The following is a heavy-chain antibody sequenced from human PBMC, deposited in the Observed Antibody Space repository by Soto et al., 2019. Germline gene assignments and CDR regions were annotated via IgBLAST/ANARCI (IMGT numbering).Heavy chain of an antibody. CDR3: ARERVNGYNSAFDI. Sequence: EVQLVESEGGLAQPGGSLRLSCAASGFTVSSNYMSWVRQAPGKGLEWVSVIYDGGSTYYADSVKGRFTISRDNSKNTLYLQMNSLRAEDTAVYYCARERVNGYNSAFDIWGQGTMVTVSS. CDR1: GFTVSSNY. CDR2: IYDGGST. D-gene: IGHD5-12*01. V-gene: IGHV3-66*01. J-gene: IGHJ3*02.